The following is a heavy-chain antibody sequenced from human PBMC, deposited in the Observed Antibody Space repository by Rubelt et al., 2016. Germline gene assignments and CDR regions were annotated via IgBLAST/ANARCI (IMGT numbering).Heavy chain of an antibody. Sequence: QVTLRESGPALVKPTQTLTLTCTFSGFSLSTREMCVSWIRQPPGKALEWLARIDWDDDKYHTTSLKTRLTISKDTSKNQVVLTMTKNLGGLTRTNWDPVDKATYYCARALYGGKDGGTYFDYWGQGTLVTVSS. V-gene: IGHV2-70*15. CDR2: IDWDDDK. CDR1: GFSLSTREMC. CDR3: ARALYGGKDGGTYFDY. D-gene: IGHD4-23*01. J-gene: IGHJ4*02.